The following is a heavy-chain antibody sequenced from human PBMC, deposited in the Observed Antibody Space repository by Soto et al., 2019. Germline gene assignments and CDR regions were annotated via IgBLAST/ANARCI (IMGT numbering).Heavy chain of an antibody. V-gene: IGHV3-74*01. CDR3: ARDPQRSGGSSWYWFDP. CDR2: INSDGSST. J-gene: IGHJ5*02. CDR1: GFTFGSHC. Sequence: CGFLRLPCGAFGFTFGSHCMRRVRQDQGKGLVWVSRINSDGSSTSYADSVKGRFTISRDNAKNTLYLQMNSLRAEDTAVYYCARDPQRSGGSSWYWFDPWGQGTLVTVSS. D-gene: IGHD6-13*01.